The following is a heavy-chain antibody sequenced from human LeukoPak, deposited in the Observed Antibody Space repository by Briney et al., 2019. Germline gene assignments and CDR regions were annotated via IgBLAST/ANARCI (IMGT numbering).Heavy chain of an antibody. J-gene: IGHJ4*02. D-gene: IGHD6-19*01. Sequence: GGSLRLSCAASGFTFSSYEMNWVRQAPGKGLEWVSYISSSGSTIYYADSVKGRLTISRDNAKNSLFLQMNSLRPEDTALYYCARGRSEWLVPFDYWGQGILVTVSS. V-gene: IGHV3-48*03. CDR2: ISSSGSTI. CDR3: ARGRSEWLVPFDY. CDR1: GFTFSSYE.